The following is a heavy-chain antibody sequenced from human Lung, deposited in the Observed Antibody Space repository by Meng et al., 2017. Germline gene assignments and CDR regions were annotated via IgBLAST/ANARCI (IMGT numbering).Heavy chain of an antibody. Sequence: VQLQESGPGLAKPSETLSLTCTVSGGSISSYYWSWIRQPPGKGLEWIGYISYSGNTNYNPSLKSRVTISVDTSKNQFSLKLSSVTATDTAVYYCARVRGVKTDYWGQGTLVTVSS. D-gene: IGHD3-10*01. J-gene: IGHJ4*02. CDR2: ISYSGNT. CDR3: ARVRGVKTDY. CDR1: GGSISSYY. V-gene: IGHV4-59*01.